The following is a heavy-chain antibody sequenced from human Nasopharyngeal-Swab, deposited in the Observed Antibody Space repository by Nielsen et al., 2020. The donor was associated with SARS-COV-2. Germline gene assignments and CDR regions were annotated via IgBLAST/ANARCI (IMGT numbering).Heavy chain of an antibody. V-gene: IGHV3-23*01. CDR2: ISGSGGST. J-gene: IGHJ5*02. D-gene: IGHD3-10*01. CDR3: AKHGLLWFGELSRWFDP. Sequence: GESLKISCAASGFTFSSYAMSWVRQAPGKGLEWVSAISGSGGSTYYADSVKGRFTISRVNSKNTLYLQMNSLRAEDTAVYYCAKHGLLWFGELSRWFDPWGQGTLVTVSS. CDR1: GFTFSSYA.